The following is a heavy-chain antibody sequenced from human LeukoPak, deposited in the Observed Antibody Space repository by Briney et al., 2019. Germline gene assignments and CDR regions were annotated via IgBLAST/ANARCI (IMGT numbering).Heavy chain of an antibody. CDR3: ARGDAFSGDH. CDR1: GFSFTNFW. V-gene: IGHV3-7*04. CDR2: IHPEGNEK. J-gene: IGHJ4*02. Sequence: GGSLRLSCAVSGFSFTNFWMSWVRQAPGRGLEWVANIHPEGNEKYHVESVKGRFTISRDNTKNLLFLQMNGLRVEDTAVNYCARGDAFSGDHWGQGTLVTVSS.